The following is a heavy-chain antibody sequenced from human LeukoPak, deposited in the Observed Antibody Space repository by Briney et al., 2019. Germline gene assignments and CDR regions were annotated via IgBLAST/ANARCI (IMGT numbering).Heavy chain of an antibody. J-gene: IGHJ4*02. CDR3: ARGFPLWFGELLVDY. Sequence: PGGSLRLSCAASGFTFSSYWMSWVRQAPGKGLEWVANIKQDGSEKYYVDSVKGRFTISRDNAKNSLYLQMNSLRAEDTAVYYCARGFPLWFGELLVDYWGQGTLVTVSS. CDR2: IKQDGSEK. CDR1: GFTFSSYW. D-gene: IGHD3-10*01. V-gene: IGHV3-7*01.